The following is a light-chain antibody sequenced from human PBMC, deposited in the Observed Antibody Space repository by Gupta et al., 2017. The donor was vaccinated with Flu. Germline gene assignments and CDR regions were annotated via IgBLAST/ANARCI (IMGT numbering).Light chain of an antibody. CDR2: DAS. Sequence: EIVLTQSPATLSLSPGERATLSCGASQSVRSTYLAWYQKKPGLAPRLLIYDASTRATGIPDRFSGSGSGTDFTLTISRLEPEDFAVYYCQQYGSSPLTFGGGTKVEIK. V-gene: IGKV3D-20*01. CDR3: QQYGSSPLT. CDR1: QSVRSTY. J-gene: IGKJ4*01.